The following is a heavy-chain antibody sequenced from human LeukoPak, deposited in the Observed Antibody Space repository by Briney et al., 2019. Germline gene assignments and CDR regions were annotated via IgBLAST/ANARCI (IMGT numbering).Heavy chain of an antibody. Sequence: ASVKVSCKASGYTFTSYGVSWVRHAPGQGLEWMGWINTYNVNTNYAQKFQGRVTLTTDASTSTAYMELRSLRSDDTAVYYCARDSRRGYSYGYDYWGQGTLVTVSS. CDR3: ARDSRRGYSYGYDY. CDR2: INTYNVNT. CDR1: GYTFTSYG. J-gene: IGHJ4*02. V-gene: IGHV1-18*01. D-gene: IGHD5-18*01.